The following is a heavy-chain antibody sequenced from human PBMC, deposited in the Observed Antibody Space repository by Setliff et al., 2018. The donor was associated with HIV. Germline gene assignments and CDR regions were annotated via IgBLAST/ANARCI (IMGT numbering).Heavy chain of an antibody. Sequence: ASVKVSCKASGYTFIGNYIHWVRQAPGQGLEWMGWINTHTGNTNSAQRFQGRVTMTTDTSTSTAYMELRSLRSDDTAVYYCAREIGDYYDSSGYYPPTDYYYGMDVWGQGTTVTVSS. V-gene: IGHV1-18*04. CDR1: GYTFIGNY. CDR2: INTHTGNT. J-gene: IGHJ6*02. D-gene: IGHD3-22*01. CDR3: AREIGDYYDSSGYYPPTDYYYGMDV.